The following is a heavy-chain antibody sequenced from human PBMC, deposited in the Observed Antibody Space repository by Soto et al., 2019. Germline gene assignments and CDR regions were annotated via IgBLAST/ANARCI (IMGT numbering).Heavy chain of an antibody. V-gene: IGHV4-59*01. CDR3: ARLGYCSGGSCYLDY. J-gene: IGHJ4*02. CDR2: IYYSGST. D-gene: IGHD2-15*01. Sequence: SETLSLTCTVSGGSISSYYWSWIRQPPGKGLEWIGYIYYSGSTNYNPSLKSRVTISVDTSKNQFSLKLSSVTAADTAVYYCARLGYCSGGSCYLDYWGQGTLVTVSS. CDR1: GGSISSYY.